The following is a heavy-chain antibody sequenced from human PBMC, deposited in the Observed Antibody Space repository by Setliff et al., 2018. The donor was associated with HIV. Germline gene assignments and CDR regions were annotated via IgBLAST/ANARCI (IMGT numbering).Heavy chain of an antibody. CDR2: ISGSGGST. CDR3: AKDGDYRNGDYDAFDI. D-gene: IGHD4-4*01. J-gene: IGHJ3*02. Sequence: LRLSCAASGFTFSSYAMSWVRQAPGKGLEWVSAISGSGGSTYYADSVRGRFTISRDNSKNTLYLQMNSLRAEDTAVYYCAKDGDYRNGDYDAFDIWGLGTMVTVSS. CDR1: GFTFSSYA. V-gene: IGHV3-23*01.